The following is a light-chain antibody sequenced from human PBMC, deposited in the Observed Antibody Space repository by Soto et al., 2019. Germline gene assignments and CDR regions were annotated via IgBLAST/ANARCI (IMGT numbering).Light chain of an antibody. Sequence: DTQMPQSPSTLPASVVDSFTITCLASQSIDSWLAWYQQKPGKAPKFLMYKASNLESGVPSRCSGSGSGTDFTLTISSLQPEDFATYYCQQSYSTPHTFGGGTKVDIK. V-gene: IGKV1-5*03. CDR2: KAS. CDR1: QSIDSW. J-gene: IGKJ4*01. CDR3: QQSYSTPHT.